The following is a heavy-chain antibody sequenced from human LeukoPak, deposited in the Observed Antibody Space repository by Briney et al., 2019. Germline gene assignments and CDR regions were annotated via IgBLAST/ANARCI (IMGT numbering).Heavy chain of an antibody. Sequence: ASVKVSCKVSGSTLSDLSIHWVRQAPGKGLEYVGGSDPEDGETFHAQNFQGRVTMTEDTSIDTAYMELSSLRSEDTAVYYCARVLSVPYLLDSWGRGTQVTVSS. D-gene: IGHD3-10*02. CDR2: SDPEDGET. V-gene: IGHV1-24*01. J-gene: IGHJ4*02. CDR3: ARVLSVPYLLDS. CDR1: GSTLSDLS.